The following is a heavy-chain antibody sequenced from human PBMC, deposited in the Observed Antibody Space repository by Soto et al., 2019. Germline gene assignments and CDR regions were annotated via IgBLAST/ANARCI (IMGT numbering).Heavy chain of an antibody. CDR3: ARSAPPIDY. J-gene: IGHJ4*02. CDR2: INAGNGTT. Sequence: QVQLVQSGAEVKKPGASVKVSCKASGYPCTSYAMDWVRQAPGQRHELMGWINAGNGTTKYSQKFQGRVTITRDTSASTAYMELSILRSEDTAVYYCARSAPPIDYWGQGTLVTVSS. V-gene: IGHV1-3*01. CDR1: GYPCTSYA.